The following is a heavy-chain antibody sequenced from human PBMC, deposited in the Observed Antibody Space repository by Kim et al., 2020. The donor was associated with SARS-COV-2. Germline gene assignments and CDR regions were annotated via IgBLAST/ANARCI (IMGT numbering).Heavy chain of an antibody. V-gene: IGHV4-38-2*02. Sequence: SETLSLTCTVSGYSISSGYYWGWIRQPPGKGLEWIGSIYHSGSTYYNPSLKSRVTISVDTSKNQFSLKLSSVTAADTAVYYCARGYSSGYGVYYFDYWGQGTLVTVSS. J-gene: IGHJ4*02. CDR1: GYSISSGYY. CDR3: ARGYSSGYGVYYFDY. CDR2: IYHSGST. D-gene: IGHD6-19*01.